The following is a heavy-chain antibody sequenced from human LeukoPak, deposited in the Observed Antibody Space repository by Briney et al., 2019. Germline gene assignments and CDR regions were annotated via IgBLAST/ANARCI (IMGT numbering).Heavy chain of an antibody. D-gene: IGHD3-3*01. CDR1: GFTFSSHE. J-gene: IGHJ4*02. CDR2: ISSSGTTI. V-gene: IGHV3-48*03. CDR3: ARAWAYYDFWSDLDY. Sequence: SGGSLRLSCAASGFTFSSHEMNWVRQAPGKGLEWVSYISSSGTTIYYADSVKGRFTISRDNAKNSLYLQMNSLRAEDTAVYYCARAWAYYDFWSDLDYWGQGTLVTVSS.